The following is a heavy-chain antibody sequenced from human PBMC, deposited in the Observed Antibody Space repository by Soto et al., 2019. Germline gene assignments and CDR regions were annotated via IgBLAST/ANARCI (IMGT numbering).Heavy chain of an antibody. J-gene: IGHJ4*02. CDR1: GFSFSGSV. CDR2: IRSKANSYAT. Sequence: EVQLVESGGGLVQPGGSLKLSCAASGFSFSGSVMHWVRQASGKGLEWVGLIRSKANSYATAYAASVRGRFTFSRDDSKNTVHLQMNSLKTEDTAVYYCTRDGLRLGELSFDYWGQGILVTVSS. CDR3: TRDGLRLGELSFDY. V-gene: IGHV3-73*02. D-gene: IGHD3-16*02.